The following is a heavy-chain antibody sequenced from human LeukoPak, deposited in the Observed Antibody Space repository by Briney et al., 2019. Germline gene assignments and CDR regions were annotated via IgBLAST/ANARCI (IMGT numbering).Heavy chain of an antibody. J-gene: IGHJ4*02. CDR3: ARIAAAALVDY. Sequence: PSETVSLTCTVSGGSISSSSYYWDWIRQPPGKGLEWIGSIHYSGSTNYNPSLKSRVTISVDTSKNQFSLKLSSVTAADTAVYYCARIAAAALVDYWGQGTLVTVSS. V-gene: IGHV4-39*07. CDR2: IHYSGST. D-gene: IGHD6-13*01. CDR1: GGSISSSSYY.